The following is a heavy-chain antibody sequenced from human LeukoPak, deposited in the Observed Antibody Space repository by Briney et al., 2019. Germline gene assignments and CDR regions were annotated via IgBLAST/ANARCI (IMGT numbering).Heavy chain of an antibody. V-gene: IGHV4-34*01. D-gene: IGHD2-2*01. J-gene: IGHJ5*02. CDR1: GGSFSGYY. CDR3: AREPDIVVVQGSGFDP. CDR2: INHSGST. Sequence: SETLSLTCAVYGGSFSGYYWSWIRQPPGKGLEWIGEINHSGSTNYNPSLKSRVTISVDTSKNQFSLKLSSVTAADTAVYYCAREPDIVVVQGSGFDPWGQGTLVTVSS.